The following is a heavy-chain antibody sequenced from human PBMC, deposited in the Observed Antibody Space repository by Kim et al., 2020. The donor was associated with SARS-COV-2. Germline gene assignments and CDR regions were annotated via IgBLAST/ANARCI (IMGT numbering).Heavy chain of an antibody. CDR3: AKDTAYGSGSYEGYYGMDV. Sequence: GRFTISRDDAKNSLYLQMNSLGAEDTALYYCAKDTAYGSGSYEGYYGMDVWGQGTTVTVSS. D-gene: IGHD3-10*01. J-gene: IGHJ6*02. V-gene: IGHV3-9*01.